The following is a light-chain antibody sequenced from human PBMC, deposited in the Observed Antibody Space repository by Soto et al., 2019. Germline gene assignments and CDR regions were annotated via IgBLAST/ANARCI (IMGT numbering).Light chain of an antibody. CDR1: SSDVGGYNY. V-gene: IGLV2-14*03. CDR3: SSYTTSSTPYV. CDR2: DVS. J-gene: IGLJ1*01. Sequence: VLTQPASVSGSPGQSITISCTGTSSDVGGYNYVSWYQQHPGKAPKLMIYDVSTRPSGVSNRFSGSKSGNTASLTISGLQAEDEADYYCSSYTTSSTPYVFGTGTKVTVL.